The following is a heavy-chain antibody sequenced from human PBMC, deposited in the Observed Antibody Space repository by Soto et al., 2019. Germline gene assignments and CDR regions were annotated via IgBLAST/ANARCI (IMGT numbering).Heavy chain of an antibody. D-gene: IGHD6-6*01. J-gene: IGHJ6*03. Sequence: SETLSLTCTVSGGSISSYYWSWIRQPPGKGLEWIGYIYYSGSTNYNPSLKSRVTISVDTSKNQFSLKLSSVTAADTAVYYCARHGHHLVRTRIAARQWYYYYYMDVWGKGTTVTVSS. CDR3: ARHGHHLVRTRIAARQWYYYYYMDV. CDR2: IYYSGST. CDR1: GGSISSYY. V-gene: IGHV4-59*08.